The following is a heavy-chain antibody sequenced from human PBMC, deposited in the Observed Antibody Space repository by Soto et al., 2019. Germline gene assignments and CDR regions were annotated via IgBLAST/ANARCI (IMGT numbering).Heavy chain of an antibody. D-gene: IGHD3-3*01. V-gene: IGHV3-33*01. CDR3: ARDSDFWSGYYRSWFEP. Sequence: GWSLRLSCAASGFTFSSYGMHWVRQAPGKGLEWVAVIWYDGSNKYYADSVKGRFTISRDNSKNTLYLQMNSLRAEDTAVYYCARDSDFWSGYYRSWFEPWGEGTLVTVSS. CDR2: IWYDGSNK. J-gene: IGHJ5*02. CDR1: GFTFSSYG.